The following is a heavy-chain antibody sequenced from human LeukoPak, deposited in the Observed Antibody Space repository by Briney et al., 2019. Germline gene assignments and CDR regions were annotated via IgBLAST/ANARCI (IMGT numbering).Heavy chain of an antibody. J-gene: IGHJ6*02. CDR1: GFTFDDYA. CDR3: AKAPPYYYYGMDV. CDR2: ISWNSGSI. V-gene: IGHV3-9*01. Sequence: GGSLRLSCAASGFTFDDYAMHWVRQALGKGLEWVSGISWNSGSIGYADSVKGRFTISRDNAKNSLYLQMNSLRAEDTALYYCAKAPPYYYYGMDVWGQGTTVTVSS.